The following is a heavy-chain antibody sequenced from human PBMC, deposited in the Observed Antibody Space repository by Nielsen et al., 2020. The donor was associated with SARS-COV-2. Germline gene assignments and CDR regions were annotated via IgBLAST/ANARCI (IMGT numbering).Heavy chain of an antibody. D-gene: IGHD3-9*01. CDR1: GYNFNTYW. Sequence: GESLKISCKGSGYNFNTYWIGWVRQMPGKGLEWMGIIYPGDSDTTYSPSFQGQVTISADKSISTAYLQWSSLKASDTAMYFCARRGDSMTGYEDYWGQGTLVTVSS. CDR3: ARRGDSMTGYEDY. J-gene: IGHJ4*02. CDR2: IYPGDSDT. V-gene: IGHV5-51*01.